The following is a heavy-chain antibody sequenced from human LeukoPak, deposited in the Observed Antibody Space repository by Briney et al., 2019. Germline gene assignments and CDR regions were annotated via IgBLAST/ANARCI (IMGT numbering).Heavy chain of an antibody. J-gene: IGHJ4*02. D-gene: IGHD3-22*01. CDR3: TTDVAGYDSSGYYYGPYYFDY. V-gene: IGHV3-48*01. CDR1: GFTFSPYS. Sequence: GGSLRLSCAASGFTFSPYSMNWVRQAPGKGLEWVSYISSSSITIFYADSVKGRFTISRDSARNSLYLQMNSLKTEDTAVYYCTTDVAGYDSSGYYYGPYYFDYWGQGTLVTVSS. CDR2: ISSSSITI.